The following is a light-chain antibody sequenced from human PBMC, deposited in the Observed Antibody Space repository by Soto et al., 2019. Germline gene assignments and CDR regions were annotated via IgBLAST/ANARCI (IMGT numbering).Light chain of an antibody. J-gene: IGLJ2*01. CDR3: QTWGPGVQEV. CDR2: LNSDGSH. CDR1: SGLSSYA. V-gene: IGLV4-69*01. Sequence: QPVLTQSPSASASLGASVKLTCTLSSGLSSYAIAWHQQQPEKGPRYLMKLNSDGSHSKGDGIPVRFSGSSSGPERYLTISSLQSEDEADYYCQTWGPGVQEVFGGGTKVTVL.